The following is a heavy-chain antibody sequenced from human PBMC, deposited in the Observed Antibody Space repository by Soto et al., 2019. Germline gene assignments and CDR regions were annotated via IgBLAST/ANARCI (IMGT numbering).Heavy chain of an antibody. Sequence: QVQVVQSGAEVKKPGSSVKVSCKVSGGTFDLYALSWVRQAPGQGLEWMGGIIPTFSISKYAQKFQGRVTITADGSTSTTYMELSSLRSDDTAVYYCANGPFTMTVSDFDYWGQGTLVTVSS. V-gene: IGHV1-69*01. CDR2: IIPTFSIS. D-gene: IGHD4-17*01. J-gene: IGHJ4*02. CDR3: ANGPFTMTVSDFDY. CDR1: GGTFDLYA.